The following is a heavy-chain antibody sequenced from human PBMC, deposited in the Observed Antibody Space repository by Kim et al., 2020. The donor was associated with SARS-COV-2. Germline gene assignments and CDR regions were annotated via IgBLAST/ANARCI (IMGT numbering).Heavy chain of an antibody. V-gene: IGHV3-30*01. J-gene: IGHJ4*02. CDR3: ARDSVIFGVVTNPFDY. Sequence: SVRGRFTISRDTSKNTLYLQMNSLRAEDTAVYYCARDSVIFGVVTNPFDYWGQGTLVTVSS. D-gene: IGHD3-3*01.